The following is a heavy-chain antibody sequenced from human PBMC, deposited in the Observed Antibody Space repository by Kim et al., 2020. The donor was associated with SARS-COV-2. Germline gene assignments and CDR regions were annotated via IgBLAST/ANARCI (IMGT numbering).Heavy chain of an antibody. Sequence: GGSLRLSCAASGFIISRDWMHWVRQAPGKGLVWVSHISPDGGDTTSADSVKGRFTISRDDANNTLYLQMNSLRADDTAVYDCASGGQGCIGVWGEDTTATVPS. CDR2: ISPDGGDT. V-gene: IGHV3-74*01. CDR3: ASGGQGCIGV. D-gene: IGHD2-8*01. CDR1: GFIISRDW. J-gene: IGHJ6*04.